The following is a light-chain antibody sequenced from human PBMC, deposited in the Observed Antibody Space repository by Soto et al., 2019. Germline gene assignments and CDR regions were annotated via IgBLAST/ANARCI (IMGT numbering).Light chain of an antibody. CDR3: QQHDILPIT. J-gene: IGKJ5*01. Sequence: ETVSTQSPATLSVSPGERATLSFRASQSVTSNYLAWYQQKPGKAPKLLIYGASIRATGIPDRFSGSGSGTDFSLTINRLEPEDFALYYCQQHDILPITFGQGTRLEIK. CDR2: GAS. V-gene: IGKV3-20*01. CDR1: QSVTSNY.